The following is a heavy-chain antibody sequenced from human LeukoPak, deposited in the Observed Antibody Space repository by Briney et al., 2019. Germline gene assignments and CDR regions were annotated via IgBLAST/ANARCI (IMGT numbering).Heavy chain of an antibody. Sequence: GASVKVSCKASGYTFTGYYIHWVRQAPGQGLEWMGRINPNSGGTIYAQNFQGRVTMTRDTSISTAYMELSSLTSDDTAVYYCARVVAIAATGTLYYYPMDVWGPGTTVTVSS. D-gene: IGHD6-13*01. J-gene: IGHJ6*02. V-gene: IGHV1-2*02. CDR3: ARVVAIAATGTLYYYPMDV. CDR1: GYTFTGYY. CDR2: INPNSGGT.